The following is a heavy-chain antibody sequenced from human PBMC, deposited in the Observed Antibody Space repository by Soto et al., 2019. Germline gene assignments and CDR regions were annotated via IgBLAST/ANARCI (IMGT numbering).Heavy chain of an antibody. Sequence: SETLSLTCTVSGGSISSYYWSWIRQPPGKGLEWIGYIYYSGSTNYNPSLKSRVTISVDTSKNQFSLKLSSVTAADTAVYYCARCNLMTTPSFYGMDVGGQGTTVTVS. D-gene: IGHD4-4*01. J-gene: IGHJ6*02. CDR1: GGSISSYY. V-gene: IGHV4-59*01. CDR2: IYYSGST. CDR3: ARCNLMTTPSFYGMDV.